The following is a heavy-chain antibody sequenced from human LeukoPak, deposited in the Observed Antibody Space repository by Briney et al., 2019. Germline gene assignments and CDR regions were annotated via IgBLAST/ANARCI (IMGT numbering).Heavy chain of an antibody. CDR2: IYYSGST. V-gene: IGHV4-39*07. CDR3: AGDYFDVSVAGTGFDY. J-gene: IGHJ4*02. CDR1: GGSISSSSYY. D-gene: IGHD6-19*01. Sequence: SETLSLTCTVSGGSISSSSYYWGWIRQPPGKGLEWIGSIYYSGSTYYNPSLKSRVTISVDTSKNQFSLKLSSVTAADTAVYYCAGDYFDVSVAGTGFDYWGQGTLVTVSS.